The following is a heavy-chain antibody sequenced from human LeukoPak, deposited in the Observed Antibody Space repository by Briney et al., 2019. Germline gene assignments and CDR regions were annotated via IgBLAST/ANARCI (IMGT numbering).Heavy chain of an antibody. J-gene: IGHJ3*02. CDR1: GDSLSSSSYY. Sequence: SETLSLTCTVSGDSLSSSSYYWGWIRQPPGTGLEWVGSIYYSGSTYDNPSLKSRVTISVDTSKNQFSLKLSSVTAADTAVYYCARYRRDDAFDIWGQGTMVTVSS. V-gene: IGHV4-39*01. CDR2: IYYSGST. CDR3: ARYRRDDAFDI. D-gene: IGHD2-2*01.